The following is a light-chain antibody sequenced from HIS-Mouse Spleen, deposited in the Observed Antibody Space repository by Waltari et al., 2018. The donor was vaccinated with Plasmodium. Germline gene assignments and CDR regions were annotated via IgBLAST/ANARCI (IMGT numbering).Light chain of an antibody. J-gene: IGLJ3*02. CDR1: ALPKKY. Sequence: SYELTQPPSVSVSPGQTARITCSGDALPKKYAYWYQQKSGQAPVLVIYVDSKRPAGIPGRFSGSSSGTMATWTISGAQVEDEADYYCYSTDSSGNHSRVFGGGTKLTVL. CDR3: YSTDSSGNHSRV. CDR2: VDS. V-gene: IGLV3-10*01.